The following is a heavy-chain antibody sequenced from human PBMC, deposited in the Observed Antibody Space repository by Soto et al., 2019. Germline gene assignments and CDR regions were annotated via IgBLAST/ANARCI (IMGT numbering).Heavy chain of an antibody. CDR3: ARWMGSLWFGDFSYYMDV. CDR2: ISSSSSTI. Sequence: PGGSLRLSCAASGFTFSSYSMNWVRQAPGKGLEWVSYISSSSSTIYYADSVKGRFTISRDNAKNSLYLQMNSLRAEDTAVYYCARWMGSLWFGDFSYYMDVWGKGTTVTVSS. J-gene: IGHJ6*03. CDR1: GFTFSSYS. V-gene: IGHV3-48*01. D-gene: IGHD3-10*01.